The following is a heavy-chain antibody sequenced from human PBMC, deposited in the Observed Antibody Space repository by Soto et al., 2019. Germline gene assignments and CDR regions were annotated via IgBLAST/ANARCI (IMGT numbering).Heavy chain of an antibody. CDR2: IIPILGIA. Sequence: SVKVSCKASGGTFSSYTISWVRQAPGQGLEWMGGIIPILGIANYAQKFQGRVTITADKSTSTAYMELSSLRSEDTAVYYCAREGYDFWSGYLRAFDIWGQGTMVTVSS. D-gene: IGHD3-3*01. CDR1: GGTFSSYT. J-gene: IGHJ3*02. V-gene: IGHV1-69*10. CDR3: AREGYDFWSGYLRAFDI.